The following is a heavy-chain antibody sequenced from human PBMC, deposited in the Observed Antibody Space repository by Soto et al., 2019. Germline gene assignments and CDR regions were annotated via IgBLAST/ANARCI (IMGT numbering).Heavy chain of an antibody. V-gene: IGHV1-69*13. CDR1: GGTFSSYA. D-gene: IGHD3-3*01. Sequence: GASVKVSCKASGGTFSSYAISWVRQAPGRGLEWMGGIIPIFGTANYAQKFQGRVTITADESTSTAYMELSSLRSEDTAVYYCASRRDYAFWPFXPWSQGTLVTVSS. J-gene: IGHJ5*01. CDR3: ASRRDYAFWPFXP. CDR2: IIPIFGTA.